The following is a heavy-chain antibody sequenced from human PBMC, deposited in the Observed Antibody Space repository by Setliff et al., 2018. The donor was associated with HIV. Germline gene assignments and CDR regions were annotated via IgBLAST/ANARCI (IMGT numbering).Heavy chain of an antibody. V-gene: IGHV1-24*01. CDR3: ARDSGDDYSDYYYYGMDV. CDR2: FDPEDGNT. J-gene: IGHJ6*02. D-gene: IGHD4-4*01. CDR1: GYTLTELS. Sequence: ASVKVSCKVSGYTLTELSRHWVRQAPGKGLEWMGGFDPEDGNTIYAQKFQGRVTMTADTSASTAYMELSSLRSEDTALYYCARDSGDDYSDYYYYGMDVWGQGTTVTVSS.